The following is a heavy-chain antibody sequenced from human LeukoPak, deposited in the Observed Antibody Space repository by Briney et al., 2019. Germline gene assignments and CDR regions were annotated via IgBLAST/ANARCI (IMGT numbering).Heavy chain of an antibody. V-gene: IGHV3-30*02. CDR3: AKDLYDIVVVPAALNFDY. J-gene: IGHJ4*02. CDR1: GFTFSSYA. D-gene: IGHD2-2*01. Sequence: AGGSLRLSCAASGFTFSSYAMPWVRQAPGKGLEWVAIIWYDGSQEFYADSVKGRFTISRDNSKNTLYLQMNSLRAEDTAVYYCAKDLYDIVVVPAALNFDYWGQGTLVTVSS. CDR2: IWYDGSQE.